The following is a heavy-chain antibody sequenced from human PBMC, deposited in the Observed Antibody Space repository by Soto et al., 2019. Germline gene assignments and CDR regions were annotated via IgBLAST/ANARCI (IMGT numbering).Heavy chain of an antibody. CDR1: GGSISSGGYS. D-gene: IGHD3-10*01. CDR2: IYHSGST. V-gene: IGHV4-30-2*01. J-gene: IGHJ4*02. CDR3: ARDGSGSYPFDY. Sequence: SETLSLTCAVSGGSISSGGYSWSWIRQPPGKGLEWIGYIYHSGSTYYSPSLKSRVTISVDTSKNQFSLKLSSVTAADTAVYCARDGSGSYPFDYWGQGTLVTVSS.